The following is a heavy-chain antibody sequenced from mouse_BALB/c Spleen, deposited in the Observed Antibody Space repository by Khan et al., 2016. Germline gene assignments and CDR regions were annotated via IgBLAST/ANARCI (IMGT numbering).Heavy chain of an antibody. CDR3: ARDYYGSSVFDY. J-gene: IGHJ3*01. D-gene: IGHD1-1*01. Sequence: EVQLQESGPGLVKPSQSLSLTCTVTGYSLTSDYAWNWIRQFPGNKLEWMGYISYSGSTSYNPSLKSRISLTRDTSKNTFFLQLTSVTTEDTATXYCARDYYGSSVFDYWGQGTLVTVSA. V-gene: IGHV3-2*02. CDR2: ISYSGST. CDR1: GYSLTSDYA.